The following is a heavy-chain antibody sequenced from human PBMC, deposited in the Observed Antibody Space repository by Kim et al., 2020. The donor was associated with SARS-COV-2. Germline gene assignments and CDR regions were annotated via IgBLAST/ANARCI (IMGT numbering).Heavy chain of an antibody. V-gene: IGHV4-34*01. CDR1: GGSFSGDY. J-gene: IGHJ6*02. D-gene: IGHD2-15*01. Sequence: SETLSLTCAVYGGSFSGDYWYWSCLPPRKGMDWMWESNHSGSSNYNPSLKIRVTISVDTYKYQLSLNLRSVSVADTAVFYCARGRTVVVPIPILGIGPHYDYSAMDVWGRATTVSVPS. CDR2: SNHSGSS. CDR3: ARGRTVVVPIPILGIGPHYDYSAMDV.